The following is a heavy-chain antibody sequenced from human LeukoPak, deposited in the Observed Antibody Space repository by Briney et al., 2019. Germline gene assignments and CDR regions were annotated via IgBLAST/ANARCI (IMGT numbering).Heavy chain of an antibody. D-gene: IGHD6-13*01. CDR3: ARIAAPGNRRLNF. J-gene: IGHJ4*02. CDR2: MNPNSGNT. CDR1: GYTFTTYD. Sequence: ASVKASCEASGYTFTTYDINWVRQAAGQGREWMGWMNPNSGNTGNAQKFQGRVTMTRNTSISTAYMELTSLTSEDTAVYFCARIAAPGNRRLNFWGQGTLVTVSS. V-gene: IGHV1-8*01.